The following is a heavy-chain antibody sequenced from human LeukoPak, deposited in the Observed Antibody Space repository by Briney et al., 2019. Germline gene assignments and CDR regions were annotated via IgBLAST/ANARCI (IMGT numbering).Heavy chain of an antibody. J-gene: IGHJ4*02. V-gene: IGHV4-4*07. CDR1: GGSISSYY. CDR2: IYTSGST. CDR3: ARGGGSYVGGQLEY. Sequence: SETLSLTCTVYGGSISSYYWSWIRQPAGKGLEWIGRIYTSGSTNYNPSLKSRVTMSVDTSKNQFSLKLSSVTAADTAVYYCARGGGSYVGGQLEYWGQGTLVTVSS. D-gene: IGHD2-15*01.